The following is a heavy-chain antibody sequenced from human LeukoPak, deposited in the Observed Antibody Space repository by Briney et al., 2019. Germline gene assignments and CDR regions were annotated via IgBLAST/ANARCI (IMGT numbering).Heavy chain of an antibody. D-gene: IGHD1-1*01. CDR3: VRAYTTSGTYAES. Sequence: PGGSLRLSCTASGFTFSTYAMGWARQAPGKGLEWVSGIGSNGVNRYYADSAKGRFTISRDNSKNTVYLQMNSLRAEDTALYYCVRAYTTSGTYAESWGQGAQVTVSS. CDR1: GFTFSTYA. V-gene: IGHV3-23*01. CDR2: IGSNGVNR. J-gene: IGHJ4*02.